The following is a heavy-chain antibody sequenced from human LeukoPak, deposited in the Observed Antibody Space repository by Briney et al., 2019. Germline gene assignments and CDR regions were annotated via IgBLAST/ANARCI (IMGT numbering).Heavy chain of an antibody. Sequence: PGGSLRLSCAASGFTFSSYGMHWVRQAPGKGLEWVAVIWYDGSNKYYADSVKGRFTISRDNSKNTLYLQMNSLRAEDTAVYYCARASSYGSGRFGFNWFDPWGQGTLVTVSS. CDR3: ARASSYGSGRFGFNWFDP. CDR1: GFTFSSYG. V-gene: IGHV3-33*01. D-gene: IGHD3-10*01. J-gene: IGHJ5*02. CDR2: IWYDGSNK.